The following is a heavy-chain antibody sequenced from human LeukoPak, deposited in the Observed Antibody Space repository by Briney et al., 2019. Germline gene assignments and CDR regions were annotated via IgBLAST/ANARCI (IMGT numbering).Heavy chain of an antibody. Sequence: SETLSLTCTVSGGSISSYYWSWIRQPPGKGLEWIGYIYYSGSTYYNPSLKSRVTISVDTSKNQFSLKLSSVTAADTAVYYCARSISTYYYDSSGYPYYFDYWGQGTLVTVSS. J-gene: IGHJ4*02. V-gene: IGHV4-59*06. D-gene: IGHD3-22*01. CDR2: IYYSGST. CDR1: GGSISSYY. CDR3: ARSISTYYYDSSGYPYYFDY.